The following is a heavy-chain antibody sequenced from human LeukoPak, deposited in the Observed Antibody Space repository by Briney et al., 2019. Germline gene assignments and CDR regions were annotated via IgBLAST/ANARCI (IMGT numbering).Heavy chain of an antibody. V-gene: IGHV1-8*03. CDR3: ARGLMVRGAYWFDP. Sequence: GASVKVSCKASGYTFTSYDTNWGRQATGQGLKWRGWMKRNSGDTGYAQKFKGRVTITRNTSMSTAYMRLSSLRSEDTAVYYCARGLMVRGAYWFDPWGQGTLVTVSS. J-gene: IGHJ5*02. CDR2: MKRNSGDT. CDR1: GYTFTSYD. D-gene: IGHD3-10*01.